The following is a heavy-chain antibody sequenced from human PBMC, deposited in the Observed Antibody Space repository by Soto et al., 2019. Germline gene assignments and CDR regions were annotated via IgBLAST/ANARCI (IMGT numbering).Heavy chain of an antibody. CDR1: GYTFTSYG. CDR3: ARAARPLYNWNRFDAFDI. V-gene: IGHV1-18*01. J-gene: IGHJ3*02. D-gene: IGHD1-20*01. Sequence: ASVKVSCKASGYTFTSYGISWVRQAPGQGLEWMGWISAYNGNTNYAQKLQGRVTMTTDTSTSTAYMELRSLRSDDTAVYYCARAARPLYNWNRFDAFDIWGQGTMVTVSS. CDR2: ISAYNGNT.